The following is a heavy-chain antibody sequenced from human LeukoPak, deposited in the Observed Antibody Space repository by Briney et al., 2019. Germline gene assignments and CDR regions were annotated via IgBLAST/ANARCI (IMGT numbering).Heavy chain of an antibody. Sequence: PGGSLRLSCAASGFTFSSYSMNWVRQAPGKGLEWVSSISSSSSYIYYADSVKGRFTISRDNAKNSLYLQMNSLRVEDTAVYYCAKDGGYSSTSNYYYGMNVWGQGTTVTVSS. V-gene: IGHV3-21*01. CDR2: ISSSSSYI. D-gene: IGHD6-19*01. CDR1: GFTFSSYS. CDR3: AKDGGYSSTSNYYYGMNV. J-gene: IGHJ6*02.